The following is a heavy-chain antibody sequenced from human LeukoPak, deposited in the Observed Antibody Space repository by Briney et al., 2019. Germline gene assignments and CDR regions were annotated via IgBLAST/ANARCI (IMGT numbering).Heavy chain of an antibody. D-gene: IGHD2-2*01. CDR1: GYSFTSYW. J-gene: IGHJ5*02. CDR2: IYPGDSDT. CDR3: ARRSAAIGYNWFDP. V-gene: IGHV5-51*01. Sequence: GESLKISCKGSGYSFTSYWIDWVRQMPGKGLEWMGIIYPGDSDTRYSPSFQGQVTISADKSISPAYLQWSSLKASDTAMYYCARRSAAIGYNWFDPWGQGTLVTVSS.